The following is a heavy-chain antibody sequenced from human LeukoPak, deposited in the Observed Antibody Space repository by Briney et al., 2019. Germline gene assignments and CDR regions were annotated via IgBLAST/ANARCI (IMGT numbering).Heavy chain of an antibody. J-gene: IGHJ5*02. D-gene: IGHD3-10*02. Sequence: PGGSLRLSCAASGFTFSSYEMNWVRQAPGKGLEWVSYISSSGSTIYYADSVKGRFTISRDNAKNSLYLQMNSLRAEDTAVYYCGSLMVGGVPPPPGFAPGGQGTLVTVPS. CDR1: GFTFSSYE. CDR2: ISSSGSTI. CDR3: GSLMVGGVPPPPGFAP. V-gene: IGHV3-48*03.